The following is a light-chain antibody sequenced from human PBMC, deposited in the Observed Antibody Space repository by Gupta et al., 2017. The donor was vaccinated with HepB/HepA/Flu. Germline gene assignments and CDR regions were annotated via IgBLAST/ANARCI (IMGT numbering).Light chain of an antibody. CDR1: QSVGSY. V-gene: IGKV3-11*01. CDR3: QQLSNGHPSFT. J-gene: IGKJ3*01. Sequence: EIVWTQPPATLSLSPGERATLSCRAIQSVGSYLAWYKTKPVQAPMLLIYDAANRATGIDARFSGSEDGTDFTLTMSSREPEDFAVYYCQQLSNGHPSFTFGHGTRLHMK. CDR2: DAA.